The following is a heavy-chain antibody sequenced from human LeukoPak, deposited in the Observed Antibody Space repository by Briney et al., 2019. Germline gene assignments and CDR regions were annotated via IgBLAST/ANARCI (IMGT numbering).Heavy chain of an antibody. CDR2: IKQDGSEK. CDR1: GFTFSSYW. D-gene: IGHD2/OR15-2a*01. CDR3: ANLGSGNTPFDY. Sequence: PGGSLTLSCAVSGFTFSSYWMNWVRQAPGKGLEGVANIKQDGSEKYYVDSVKGRFTISRDNSKTMLYLQMNSLRVDDTAVYYCANLGSGNTPFDYWGQGTLVSVSS. J-gene: IGHJ4*02. V-gene: IGHV3-7*03.